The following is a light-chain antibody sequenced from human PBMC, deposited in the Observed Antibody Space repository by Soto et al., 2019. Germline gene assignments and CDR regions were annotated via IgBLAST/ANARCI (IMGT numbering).Light chain of an antibody. V-gene: IGKV3-20*01. CDR1: QSVSSSY. CDR3: QQYGSSTQT. Sequence: EIVLTQSPGTLSLSPGERATLSCRASQSVSSSYLAWYQQKPGQAPRLLIYGASSRATGIPDRFSGSGSGIDFTLTISRLEPEDFAVYYCQQYGSSTQTFGQGTRLEIK. J-gene: IGKJ5*01. CDR2: GAS.